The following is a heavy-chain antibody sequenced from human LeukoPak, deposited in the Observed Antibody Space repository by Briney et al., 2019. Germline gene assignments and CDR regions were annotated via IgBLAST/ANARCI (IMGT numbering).Heavy chain of an antibody. D-gene: IGHD5-12*01. J-gene: IGHJ4*02. CDR2: INQDGSEK. CDR1: GFTFSSFW. CDR3: ARDGGVSGYDLLDY. Sequence: GGSLGLSCAASGFTFSSFWMTWVRQAPGKGLEWVANINQDGSEKYYVDSVKGRFTISRDNAKNSMYLQMNSLRAEDTAVYYCARDGGVSGYDLLDYWGQGTLVTVSS. V-gene: IGHV3-7*01.